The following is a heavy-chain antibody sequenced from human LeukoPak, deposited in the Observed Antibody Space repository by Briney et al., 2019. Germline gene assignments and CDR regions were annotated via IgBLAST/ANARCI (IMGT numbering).Heavy chain of an antibody. J-gene: IGHJ5*02. D-gene: IGHD6-19*01. CDR1: GYTFTSYG. CDR2: ISAYNGNT. Sequence: ASVKVSCKASGYTFTSYGISWVRQAPGQGLEWMGWISAYNGNTNYAQKLQGRVTMTTDTSTSTAYMELRSLRSEDTAVYYCARGGPRRYSSGWYTYNWFDPWGQGTLVTVSS. V-gene: IGHV1-18*01. CDR3: ARGGPRRYSSGWYTYNWFDP.